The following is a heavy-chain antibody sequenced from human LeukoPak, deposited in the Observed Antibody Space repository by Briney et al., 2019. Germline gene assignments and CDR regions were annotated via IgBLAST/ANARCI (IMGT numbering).Heavy chain of an antibody. CDR2: ISRSGSTK. D-gene: IGHD2-2*02. Sequence: PGGSLRLSCAASGFTFSDYNMRWIRQAPGKGLEWVSSISRSGSTKYYADSVKGRFTISRDNAKNSLFLQMNSLRAEDTAVYYCARDGGNECSSTSCYTWYYYYYMDVWGKGTTVTISS. CDR1: GFTFSDYN. J-gene: IGHJ6*03. CDR3: ARDGGNECSSTSCYTWYYYYYMDV. V-gene: IGHV3-11*04.